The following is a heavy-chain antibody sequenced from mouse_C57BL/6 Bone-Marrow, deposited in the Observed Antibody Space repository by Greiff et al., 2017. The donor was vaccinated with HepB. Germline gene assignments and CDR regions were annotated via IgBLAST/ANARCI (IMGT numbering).Heavy chain of an antibody. J-gene: IGHJ4*01. CDR2: ISSGSSTI. CDR3: ANYYNGSSDGAMGY. CDR1: GFTFSDYG. D-gene: IGHD1-1*01. V-gene: IGHV5-17*01. Sequence: EVKLVESGGGLVKPGGSLKLSCAASGFTFSDYGMHWVRQAPEKGLEWVAYISSGSSTIYYADTVKGRFTISRDNAKNTLFLQMTSLRSEDTAMYYCANYYNGSSDGAMGYWGQGTSVTVSS.